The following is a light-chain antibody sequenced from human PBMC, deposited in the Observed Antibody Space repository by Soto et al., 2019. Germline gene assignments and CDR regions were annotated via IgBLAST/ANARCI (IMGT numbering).Light chain of an antibody. Sequence: SVLTQPASVSGSPGQSITISCTGTSSDVGGYNYVSWYQQLPGTAPKLLIYGNNNRPSGVPDRFSGSKSGASASLAIAGLEAEDEADYYCQSYDSSLSVYVFGTGTKVTVL. J-gene: IGLJ1*01. CDR3: QSYDSSLSVYV. CDR1: SSDVGGYNY. CDR2: GNN. V-gene: IGLV1-40*01.